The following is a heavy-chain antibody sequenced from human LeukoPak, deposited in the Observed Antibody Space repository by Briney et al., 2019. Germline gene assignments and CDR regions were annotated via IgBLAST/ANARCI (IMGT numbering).Heavy chain of an antibody. D-gene: IGHD4-17*01. J-gene: IGHJ3*01. CDR3: ARSYGDYITGAYAFDV. CDR2: IYYSGST. Sequence: SETPSLTCTVSGGSISNYYWSWIRQPPEKGLEWIGYIYYSGSTNYNPSLKSRLTISVDTSKNQFSLKLSSVTAADTAVYYRARSYGDYITGAYAFDVWGQGTMVTVSS. CDR1: GGSISNYY. V-gene: IGHV4-59*08.